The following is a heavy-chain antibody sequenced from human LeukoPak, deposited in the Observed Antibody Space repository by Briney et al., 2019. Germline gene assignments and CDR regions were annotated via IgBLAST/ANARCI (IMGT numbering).Heavy chain of an antibody. CDR1: GFTFSSYA. V-gene: IGHV3-23*01. CDR2: ISGSGGST. CDR3: VKLRGLGVVPGDT. D-gene: IGHD2-2*01. Sequence: PGGSLRLSCAASGFTFSSYAMSWVRQAPGKGLEWVSAISGSGGSTYYADSVKGRFTISRDNSKNTLYLQMNSLRAEDTALYYCVKLRGLGVVPGDTWGLGTLVTVSS. J-gene: IGHJ5*02.